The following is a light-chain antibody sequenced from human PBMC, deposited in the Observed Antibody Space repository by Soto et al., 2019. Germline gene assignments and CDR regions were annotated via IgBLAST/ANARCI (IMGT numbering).Light chain of an antibody. J-gene: IGLJ2*01. CDR2: SNN. CDR1: SSNIGISS. V-gene: IGLV1-44*01. CDR3: AAWDDTLNGPI. Sequence: QSVLTQPPSSSGTPGQRITISCSGGSSNIGISSVNWYQQVTGTAPKLLMYSNNQRPSGVPDRFSGSKSGTSASLAISGLQSEDEAHYYCAAWDDTLNGPIFGGGTKVTVL.